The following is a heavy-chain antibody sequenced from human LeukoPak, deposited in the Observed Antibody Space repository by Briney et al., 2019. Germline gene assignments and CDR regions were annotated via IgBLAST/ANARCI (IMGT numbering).Heavy chain of an antibody. V-gene: IGHV4-59*01. CDR3: ARAQIVATIKYYYYMDV. Sequence: SETLSLTCTVSGGSISSYYWSWIRQPPGKGLEWIGYIYHSGSTNYNPSLKSRVTISVDTSKNQFSLKLSSVTAADTAVYYCARAQIVATIKYYYYMDVWGKGTTVTVSS. J-gene: IGHJ6*03. CDR1: GGSISSYY. D-gene: IGHD5-12*01. CDR2: IYHSGST.